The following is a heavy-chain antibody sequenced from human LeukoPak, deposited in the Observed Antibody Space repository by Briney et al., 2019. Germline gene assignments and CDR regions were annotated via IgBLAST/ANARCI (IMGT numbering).Heavy chain of an antibody. CDR3: ATRYYGSGITDY. D-gene: IGHD3-10*01. Sequence: GASVKVSCKVSGYALTELSMHWVRQAPGKGLEWMGGFDPEDGETIYAQKFQGRVTMTEDTSTDTAYMELSSLRSEDTAVYYCATRYYGSGITDYWGQGTLVTVSS. CDR1: GYALTELS. V-gene: IGHV1-24*01. CDR2: FDPEDGET. J-gene: IGHJ4*02.